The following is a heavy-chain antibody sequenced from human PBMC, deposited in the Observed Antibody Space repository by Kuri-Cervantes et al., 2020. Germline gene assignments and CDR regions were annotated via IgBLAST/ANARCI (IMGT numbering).Heavy chain of an antibody. CDR2: ISSSSGYI. Sequence: ETLSLTCAASGFTFSSYSMNWVRQAPGKGLEWVSSISSSSGYIYYADSVKGRFTISRDNAKNSLYLQMNSLRAEDTAVYYCARYGSGDFDIWGQGAMVTVSS. CDR1: GFTFSSYS. CDR3: ARYGSGDFDI. V-gene: IGHV3-21*01. J-gene: IGHJ3*02. D-gene: IGHD3-3*01.